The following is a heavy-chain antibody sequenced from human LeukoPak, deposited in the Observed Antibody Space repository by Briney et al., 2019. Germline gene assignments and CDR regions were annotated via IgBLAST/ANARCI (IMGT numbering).Heavy chain of an antibody. CDR3: ASERTRGYSGYR. CDR2: IYYSGST. J-gene: IGHJ5*02. V-gene: IGHV4-38-2*02. Sequence: SATLSLPCTVSVYPISSGYSWGWIGQPPGKGLGGIGSIYYSGSTYYNPSLRSRVTISVDTSKNQFSLKLSSVTAADTAVYYCASERTRGYSGYRWGQGTLVTVSS. D-gene: IGHD5-12*01. CDR1: VYPISSGYS.